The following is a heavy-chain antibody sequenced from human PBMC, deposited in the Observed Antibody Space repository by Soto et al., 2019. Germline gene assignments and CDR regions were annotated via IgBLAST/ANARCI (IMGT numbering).Heavy chain of an antibody. J-gene: IGHJ6*03. Sequence: QVQLVQSGAEVKKPGASVKVSCKASGCTFTSYDINWVRQATGQGLEWMGWMNPNSGNTGYAQKFQGRLTMTRNTSISTAYMELSSLRSEDTAVYYCARGPYYYYYMDVWGKGTTVTVSS. CDR2: MNPNSGNT. CDR1: GCTFTSYD. CDR3: ARGPYYYYYMDV. V-gene: IGHV1-8*01.